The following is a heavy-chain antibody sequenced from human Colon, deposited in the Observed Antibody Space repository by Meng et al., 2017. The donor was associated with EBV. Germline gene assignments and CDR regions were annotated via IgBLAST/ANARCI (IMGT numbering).Heavy chain of an antibody. CDR3: AKGGGTSLYYFHY. D-gene: IGHD4-23*01. CDR2: IGAGGTT. V-gene: IGHV3-23*01. Sequence: EVQLLESXXGLVQPGGSLILXCAASGFAFTTYAMRWVRQAPGKGLEWVSTIGAGGTTYYADSVKGRFTISRDTSKNTLYLQINSLRAEDTAVYYCAKGGGTSLYYFHYRGPGTLVTVSS. J-gene: IGHJ4*02. CDR1: GFAFTTYA.